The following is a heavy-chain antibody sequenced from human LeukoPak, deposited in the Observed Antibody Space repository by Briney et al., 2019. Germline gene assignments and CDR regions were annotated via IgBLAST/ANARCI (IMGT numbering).Heavy chain of an antibody. J-gene: IGHJ3*02. Sequence: KPSETLSLTCTVSGGSISSYYWSWIRQPAGKGLEWIGRIYTSGSTNYNPSLKSRVTMSVDTSKNQFSLKLSSVTAADTAVYYCARGRRDYYDSSATGRAFDIWGQGTMVTVSS. CDR3: ARGRRDYYDSSATGRAFDI. CDR1: GGSISSYY. CDR2: IYTSGST. V-gene: IGHV4-4*07. D-gene: IGHD3-22*01.